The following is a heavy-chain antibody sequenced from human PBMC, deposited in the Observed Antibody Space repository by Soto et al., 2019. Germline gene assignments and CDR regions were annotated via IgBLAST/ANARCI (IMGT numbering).Heavy chain of an antibody. V-gene: IGHV1-3*01. D-gene: IGHD1-7*01. CDR2: INAGNGNT. CDR3: ASLGGWYNWNSGAFDI. J-gene: IGHJ3*02. Sequence: ASVKVSCKASGYTFTSYAMHWVRQAPGQRLEWMGWINAGNGNTKYSQKFQGRVTITRDTSASTAYMELSSLRSEDTAVYYCASLGGWYNWNSGAFDIWRQGTMATVSS. CDR1: GYTFTSYA.